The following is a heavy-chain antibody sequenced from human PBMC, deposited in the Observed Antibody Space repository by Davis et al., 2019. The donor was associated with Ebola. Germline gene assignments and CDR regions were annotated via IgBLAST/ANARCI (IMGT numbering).Heavy chain of an antibody. CDR3: AKSGLTYDYVWGSYRFDY. D-gene: IGHD3-16*02. J-gene: IGHJ4*02. CDR2: ISYDGSNK. CDR1: GFTFSSYG. V-gene: IGHV3-30*18. Sequence: GESLKISCAASGFTFSSYGMHWVRQAPGKGLEWVAVISYDGSNKYYADSVKGRFTISRDNSKNTLYLQMNSLRAEDTAVYYCAKSGLTYDYVWGSYRFDYWGQGTLVTVSS.